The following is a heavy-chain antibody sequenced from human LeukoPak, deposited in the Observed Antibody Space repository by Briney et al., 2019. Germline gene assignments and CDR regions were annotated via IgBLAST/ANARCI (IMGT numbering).Heavy chain of an antibody. CDR2: TYYRSKWYN. V-gene: IGHV6-1*01. D-gene: IGHD3-16*01. Sequence: SQTLSLTCAISGDSVSKNSVAWNWIRQSPSRGLEWLGRTYYRSKWYNDYAVSVKSRITINPDTSKNQFSLHLKSVTPEDTAAYYCARDWGDGAGYDYWGQGTLVTVSS. CDR1: GDSVSKNSVA. J-gene: IGHJ4*02. CDR3: ARDWGDGAGYDY.